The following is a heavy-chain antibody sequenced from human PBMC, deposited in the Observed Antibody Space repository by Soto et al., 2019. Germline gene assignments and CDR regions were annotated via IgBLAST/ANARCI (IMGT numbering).Heavy chain of an antibody. CDR3: ASQPGYSSGDCFDP. Sequence: QVQLVQSGAEVKKPGASVKVSCKASGYTFTSYDINWVRQATGQGLEWMGWMNPNSGNTGYAQKVQGRVSMTRNTSISTAYMELSRLRSEDTAVYYCASQPGYSSGDCFDPWGQGTLVTVSS. D-gene: IGHD6-19*01. CDR2: MNPNSGNT. CDR1: GYTFTSYD. V-gene: IGHV1-8*02. J-gene: IGHJ5*02.